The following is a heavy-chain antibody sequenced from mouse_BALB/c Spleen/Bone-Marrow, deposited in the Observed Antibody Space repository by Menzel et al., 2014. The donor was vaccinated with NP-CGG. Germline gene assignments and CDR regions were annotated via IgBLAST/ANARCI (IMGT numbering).Heavy chain of an antibody. V-gene: IGHV1-20*02. CDR2: INPYNGDT. CDR1: GYSFTGYF. CDR3: AREGYYYGGSYGNAMDY. J-gene: IGHJ4*01. D-gene: IGHD1-1*01. Sequence: EVMLVESGPELVKPGASVKISCKASGYSFTGYFMNWVMQSHGKSLEWIGRINPYNGDTFYNQKFKGKATLTVDKSSSTAHMELRSLASEDSAVYYCAREGYYYGGSYGNAMDYWGQGTSVTVSS.